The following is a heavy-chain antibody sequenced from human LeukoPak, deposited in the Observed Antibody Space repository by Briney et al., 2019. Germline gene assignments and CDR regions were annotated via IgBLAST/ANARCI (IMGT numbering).Heavy chain of an antibody. D-gene: IGHD3-3*01. Sequence: GESLKISCQGSGYSFPTYWINWVRQKPGKGLEWMGIIYPGDSDTKYSPSFQGQVTISAYKSINTVYLQWRSLKASDTAMYYCARGNDFWSPWGHGTLVTVTS. J-gene: IGHJ5*02. CDR1: GYSFPTYW. CDR3: ARGNDFWSP. V-gene: IGHV5-51*01. CDR2: IYPGDSDT.